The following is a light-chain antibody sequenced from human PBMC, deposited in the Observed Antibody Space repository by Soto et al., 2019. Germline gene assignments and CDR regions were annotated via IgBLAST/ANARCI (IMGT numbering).Light chain of an antibody. CDR2: DVS. Sequence: QSALTQPAPVSGSPGQSITISCTGTSSDVGGYNYVSWFQQHPGKAPQLMIYDVSNRPSGVSDRFSGSKSGNTASLTISGLQAEDEADYYCSSFTSSSTYVFGTGTKVTV. CDR3: SSFTSSSTYV. J-gene: IGLJ1*01. V-gene: IGLV2-14*01. CDR1: SSDVGGYNY.